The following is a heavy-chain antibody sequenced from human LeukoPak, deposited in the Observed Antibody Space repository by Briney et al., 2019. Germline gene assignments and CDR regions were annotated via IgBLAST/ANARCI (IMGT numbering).Heavy chain of an antibody. CDR2: ITGYGGDT. CDR1: GFTFTRYA. J-gene: IGHJ4*02. Sequence: GALRLSCAASGFTFTRYAMSWVRQAPGKGLEWVSAITGYGGDTYYAASVKGRFTVSRDNSKNTLYLQMNSLRAEDTAVYYCAKRYSYGPFTHWGQGTLVTVSS. V-gene: IGHV3-23*01. D-gene: IGHD5-18*01. CDR3: AKRYSYGPFTH.